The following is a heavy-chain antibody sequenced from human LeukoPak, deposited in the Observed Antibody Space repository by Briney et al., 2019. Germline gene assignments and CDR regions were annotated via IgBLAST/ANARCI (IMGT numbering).Heavy chain of an antibody. CDR3: AKDSRPYCSSTSCYYFDY. V-gene: IGHV3-30-3*01. Sequence: GGSLRLSCAASGFTFSSYAMHWVRQAPGKGLEWVAVISYDGSNKYYADSVKGRFTISRDNSKNTLYLQMNSLRAEDTAVYYCAKDSRPYCSSTSCYYFDYWGQGTLVTVSS. CDR2: ISYDGSNK. D-gene: IGHD2-2*01. J-gene: IGHJ4*02. CDR1: GFTFSSYA.